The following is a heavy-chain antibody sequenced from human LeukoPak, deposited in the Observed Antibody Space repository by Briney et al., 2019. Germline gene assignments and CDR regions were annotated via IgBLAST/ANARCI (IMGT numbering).Heavy chain of an antibody. V-gene: IGHV3-66*01. CDR1: GFTVSRNY. D-gene: IGHD3-22*01. CDR3: AAHSSGYLGWFDP. CDR2: IYSGGST. Sequence: PGGSLRLSCVAPGFTVSRNYMSWVRQAPGKGLEWVSLIYSGGSTYYADSVKGRFTISRDNSKNTLYVQMNSLRAEDTAVYYCAAHSSGYLGWFDPWGQGTLVTVSS. J-gene: IGHJ5*02.